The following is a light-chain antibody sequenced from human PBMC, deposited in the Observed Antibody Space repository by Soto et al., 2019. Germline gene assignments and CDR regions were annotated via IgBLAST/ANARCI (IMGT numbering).Light chain of an antibody. CDR2: DAS. J-gene: IGKJ1*01. CDR1: QDIISF. Sequence: DIQMTQSPSSLSASVGDSVTITCRASQDIISFLAWYQLKPGKVPNLLIFDASTLRSGVPPRFSCSGSGTDFTLIITNFQPEDVATYDCQKYDSGPLSFGPGNKVEMK. CDR3: QKYDSGPLS. V-gene: IGKV1-27*01.